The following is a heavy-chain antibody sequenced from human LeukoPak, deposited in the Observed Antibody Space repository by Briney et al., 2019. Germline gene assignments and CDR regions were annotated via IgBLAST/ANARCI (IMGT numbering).Heavy chain of an antibody. CDR3: AKGYSSWYTSRSYY. V-gene: IGHV3-23*01. CDR2: ISGSGGST. Sequence: PGGSLRLSCAASGFTLSSYAMSWVRQAPGKGLEWVSAISGSGGSTYYADSVKGRFTISRDNSKSTLYLQMNSLRAEDTAVYYCAKGYSSWYTSRSYYWGQGTLVTVSS. J-gene: IGHJ4*02. D-gene: IGHD6-13*01. CDR1: GFTLSSYA.